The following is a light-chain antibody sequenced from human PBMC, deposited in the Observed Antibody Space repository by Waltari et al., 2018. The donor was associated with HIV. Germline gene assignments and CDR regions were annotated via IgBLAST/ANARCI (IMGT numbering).Light chain of an antibody. J-gene: IGLJ2*01. V-gene: IGLV2-14*01. CDR3: SSYTSSSPL. CDR1: SSDVGGYNY. Sequence: QSALTQPASVSGSPGQSITIPCTGTSSDVGGYNYVSWYQQHPGKAPKLMIYEVSNRPSGVSNRFSGSKSGNTASLTISGHQAEDEADYYCSSYTSSSPLFGGGTKLTVL. CDR2: EVS.